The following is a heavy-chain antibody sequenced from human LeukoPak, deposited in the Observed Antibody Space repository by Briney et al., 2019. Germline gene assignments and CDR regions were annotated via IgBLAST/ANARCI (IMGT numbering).Heavy chain of an antibody. CDR3: ARVTGGYNLVDY. CDR1: GFTFSGYW. V-gene: IGHV3-74*01. J-gene: IGHJ4*02. D-gene: IGHD5-24*01. CDR2: ISDVGSHT. Sequence: PGGSLRLSCAASGFTFSGYWMHWVRQAPGKGLVWVSRISDVGSHTFYADSVKGRFAMSRDNAKNTLYLQMNSLRAEDTAVYYCARVTGGYNLVDYWGQGTLVTVSS.